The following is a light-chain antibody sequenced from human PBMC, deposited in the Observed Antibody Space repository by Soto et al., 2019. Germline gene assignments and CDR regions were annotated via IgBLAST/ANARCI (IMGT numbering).Light chain of an antibody. CDR3: AAWDDSLNGVV. CDR2: SNN. V-gene: IGLV1-44*01. Sequence: QSVLTQPPSASGTPGQRVTISCSGSSSNIGSNTVNWYQQLPGTAPKLLIYSNNQRPAGVPDRFSGSKSGTSASLAIRGLQSEDEAAYYCAAWDDSLNGVVFGGGTQLTVL. CDR1: SSNIGSNT. J-gene: IGLJ2*01.